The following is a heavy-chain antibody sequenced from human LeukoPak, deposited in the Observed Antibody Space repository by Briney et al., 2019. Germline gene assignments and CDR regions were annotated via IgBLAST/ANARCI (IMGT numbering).Heavy chain of an antibody. J-gene: IGHJ5*02. V-gene: IGHV4-39*01. D-gene: IGHD5-18*01. CDR1: GGSISSSSYY. CDR2: MYYNGTYSGST. Sequence: SETLPLTCTVSGGSISSSSYYWGWIRQPPGKGLEWIGSMYYNGTYSGSTYQNPSLKSRVTISVDTSKNQFSLKVTSVTAADTAVYYCARHTAMGSPLHHWGQGTRVTVSS. CDR3: ARHTAMGSPLHH.